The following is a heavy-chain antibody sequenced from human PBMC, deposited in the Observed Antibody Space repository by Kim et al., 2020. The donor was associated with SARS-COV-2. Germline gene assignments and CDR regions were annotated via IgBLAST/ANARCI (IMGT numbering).Heavy chain of an antibody. D-gene: IGHD6-6*01. Sequence: SETLSLTCAVSGGSIINTAYYWDWIRQPPGKGLEWIGNIFYSGRTYHNPSLKSRVTISVDTSRNQFSLNLRSVTAADTAVYYCARHGLTAPRPTSRDYGMDVWGQGTTVTVSS. CDR2: IFYSGRT. CDR3: ARHGLTAPRPTSRDYGMDV. CDR1: GGSIINTAYY. J-gene: IGHJ6*02. V-gene: IGHV4-39*01.